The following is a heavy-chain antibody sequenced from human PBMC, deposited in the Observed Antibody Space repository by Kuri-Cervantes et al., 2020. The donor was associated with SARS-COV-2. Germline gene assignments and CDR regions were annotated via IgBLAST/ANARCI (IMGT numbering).Heavy chain of an antibody. CDR2: IYYTGST. CDR1: GGSISSYY. Sequence: SETLSLTCTVSGGSISSYYWSWIRQPPGKGLEWIGYIYYTGSTNYNPSLKSRVTISVDTSKKQFSLKLSSVTAADTAVYYCASLLLWFGGDAFDIWGQGTMVTVSS. CDR3: ASLLLWFGGDAFDI. D-gene: IGHD3-10*01. J-gene: IGHJ3*02. V-gene: IGHV4-59*08.